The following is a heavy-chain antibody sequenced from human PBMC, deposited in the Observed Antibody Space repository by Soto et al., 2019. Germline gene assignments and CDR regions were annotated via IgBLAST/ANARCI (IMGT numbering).Heavy chain of an antibody. CDR2: INPSGGST. D-gene: IGHD6-13*01. CDR3: ARDPGIAAAGQNWFDP. J-gene: IGHJ5*02. CDR1: GYTFTSYY. V-gene: IGHV1-46*03. Sequence: ASVKVSCKASGYTFTSYYMHWVRQAPGQGLEWMGIINPSGGSTSYAQKFQGRVTMTRDTSTSTVYMELSSLRSEDTAVYYCARDPGIAAAGQNWFDPWGQGTLVTSPQ.